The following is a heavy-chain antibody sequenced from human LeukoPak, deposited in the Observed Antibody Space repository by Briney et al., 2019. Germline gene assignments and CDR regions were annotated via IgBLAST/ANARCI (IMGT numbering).Heavy chain of an antibody. J-gene: IGHJ4*02. D-gene: IGHD3-10*01. V-gene: IGHV1-46*01. CDR3: AREEGYYYGSGSYSV. Sequence: ASVKVSCKASGYTFTSYYMHWVRQAPGQGLEWMGIINPSGGSTSYAQKFQGRVTMTRDASTSTVYMELSSLRSEDTAVYYCAREEGYYYGSGSYSVWGQGTLVTVSS. CDR1: GYTFTSYY. CDR2: INPSGGST.